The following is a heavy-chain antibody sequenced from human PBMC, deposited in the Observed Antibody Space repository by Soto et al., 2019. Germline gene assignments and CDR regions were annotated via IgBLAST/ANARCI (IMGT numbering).Heavy chain of an antibody. J-gene: IGHJ6*02. D-gene: IGHD6-13*01. CDR2: IYYSGSI. CDR1: GCSISSYY. Sequence: SETLALACAVSGCSISSYYWSWIRPPPGKGLEWIGYIYYSGSINYNPSLKSRVTISVDTSKNQFSLKLSSVTAADTAVYYCASDSSWTNSNTYYYYYGMDVWGQGTTVTVSS. V-gene: IGHV4-59*01. CDR3: ASDSSWTNSNTYYYYYGMDV.